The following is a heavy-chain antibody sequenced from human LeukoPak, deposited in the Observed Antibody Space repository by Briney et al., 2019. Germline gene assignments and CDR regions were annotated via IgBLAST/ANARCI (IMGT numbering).Heavy chain of an antibody. CDR3: ARDNSVEDTAWWFDP. V-gene: IGHV1-46*01. CDR2: INPSGGST. J-gene: IGHJ5*02. Sequence: GASVKVSCKASGYTFTGYYMHWVRQAPGQGLEWMGIINPSGGSTSYAQKFQGRVTVTRDMSTSTDYMELSSLRSEDTAVYYCARDNSVEDTAWWFDPWGQGTLVTVSS. D-gene: IGHD4-23*01. CDR1: GYTFTGYY.